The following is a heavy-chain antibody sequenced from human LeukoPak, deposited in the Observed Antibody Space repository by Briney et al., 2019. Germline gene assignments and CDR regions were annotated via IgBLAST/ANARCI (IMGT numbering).Heavy chain of an antibody. CDR3: AKGPSDTAVATAFDY. V-gene: IGHV3-33*06. CDR2: IWYDGSNK. Sequence: PGRSLRLSCAASGFTFSSYGMYWVRQAPGKGLEWVAVIWYDGSNKYYVDSVKGRFTISRDSSKNTLYLQMNSLRAEDAAVYYCAKGPSDTAVATAFDYWGQGTLVTVSS. D-gene: IGHD5-18*01. CDR1: GFTFSSYG. J-gene: IGHJ4*02.